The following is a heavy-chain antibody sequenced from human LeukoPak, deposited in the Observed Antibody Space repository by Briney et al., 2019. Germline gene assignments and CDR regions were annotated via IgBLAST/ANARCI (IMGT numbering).Heavy chain of an antibody. D-gene: IGHD3-10*01. Sequence: GGSLRLSCAASGFTFDDYAMHWVRQAPGKGLERVSGISWNSGSIGYADSVKGRFTISRDNAKNSLYLQMNSLRAEDTALYYCARISERSANLWFGLDYWGQGTPVTVSS. V-gene: IGHV3-9*01. J-gene: IGHJ4*02. CDR3: ARISERSANLWFGLDY. CDR2: ISWNSGSI. CDR1: GFTFDDYA.